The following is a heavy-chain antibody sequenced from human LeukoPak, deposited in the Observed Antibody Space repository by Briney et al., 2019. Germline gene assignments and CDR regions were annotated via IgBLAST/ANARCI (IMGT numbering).Heavy chain of an antibody. D-gene: IGHD5-12*01. Sequence: SETLSLTCTVSGGSISNSGHYWGWIRQPPGKGLEWIGSIYYSGSTYYNPSLKSRVTISVDKSKNQFSLKLSSVTAADTAVYYCARADPGDKVDYPFDYWGQGTLVTVSS. CDR3: ARADPGDKVDYPFDY. V-gene: IGHV4-39*07. CDR2: IYYSGST. CDR1: GGSISNSGHY. J-gene: IGHJ4*02.